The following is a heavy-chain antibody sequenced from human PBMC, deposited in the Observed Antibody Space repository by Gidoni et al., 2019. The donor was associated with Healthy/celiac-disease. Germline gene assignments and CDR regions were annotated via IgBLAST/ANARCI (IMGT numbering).Heavy chain of an antibody. CDR1: GGTFSSYA. CDR3: ARGSGDYVPWDY. D-gene: IGHD4-17*01. CDR2: IIPIFGTA. J-gene: IGHJ4*02. V-gene: IGHV1-69*01. Sequence: QAQLVQSGAEVKRPGSSVKVSCKASGGTFSSYAISWVRQAPGQGLEWRGGIIPIFGTANYAQKFQGRVTITADEATSTAYMGLSSLRSEDTAVYYWARGSGDYVPWDYWGQGTLVTVSS.